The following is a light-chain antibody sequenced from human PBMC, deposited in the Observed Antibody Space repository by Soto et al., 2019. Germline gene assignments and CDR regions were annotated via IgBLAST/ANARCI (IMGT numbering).Light chain of an antibody. CDR2: GAS. V-gene: IGKV3D-20*02. J-gene: IGKJ5*01. Sequence: EIVLTHSPGTLSLSPCERATLSFSAGQSVSSSYLAWYQQKPGQAPRLLIYGASSRATGIPDRFSGSGSGTDFTLTISRLEPEDFAVYYCQQRSNWPPITFGQGTRLEI. CDR1: QSVSSSY. CDR3: QQRSNWPPIT.